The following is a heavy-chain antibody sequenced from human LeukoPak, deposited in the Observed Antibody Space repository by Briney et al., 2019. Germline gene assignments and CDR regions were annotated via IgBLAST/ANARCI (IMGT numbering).Heavy chain of an antibody. J-gene: IGHJ4*02. CDR3: ARDGGDYYDSLYYFDY. V-gene: IGHV4-34*01. Sequence: PSETLSLTCAVYGESFSGYFWNWIRQPPGKGLEWIGEINPSGSTNYNSSLKSRVTISEYTSKNQFSLKLSSVTAADTAVYYCARDGGDYYDSLYYFDYWGQGTLVTVSS. CDR2: INPSGST. D-gene: IGHD3-22*01. CDR1: GESFSGYF.